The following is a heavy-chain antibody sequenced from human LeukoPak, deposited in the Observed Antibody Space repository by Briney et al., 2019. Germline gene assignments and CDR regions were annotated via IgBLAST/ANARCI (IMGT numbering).Heavy chain of an antibody. CDR3: ARVARPLGAFDI. D-gene: IGHD7-27*01. CDR2: IGTAGDT. Sequence: PGGSLRLSCAASGFTFSSYDMHWVRQATGKGLEWVSAIGTAGDTYYPGSVKGRFTISRENAKNSLYLQMNSLRAGDTAVYYCARVARPLGAFDIWGQGTTVTVSS. J-gene: IGHJ3*02. V-gene: IGHV3-13*01. CDR1: GFTFSSYD.